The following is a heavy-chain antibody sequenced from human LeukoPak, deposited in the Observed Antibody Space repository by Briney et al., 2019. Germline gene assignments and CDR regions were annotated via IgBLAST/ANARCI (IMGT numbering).Heavy chain of an antibody. CDR3: ARDPTSRSSAFDF. CDR2: ISYSGST. V-gene: IGHV4-59*01. Sequence: SETLSLTCTVSGGSINSYYMSWIRQFPGKGLEWIGYISYSGSTNYNPSLKSRVTISVDTSKNQFSLKLSSVTAADTGVYYCARDPTSRSSAFDFWGQGTMVTVSS. CDR1: GGSINSYY. J-gene: IGHJ3*01.